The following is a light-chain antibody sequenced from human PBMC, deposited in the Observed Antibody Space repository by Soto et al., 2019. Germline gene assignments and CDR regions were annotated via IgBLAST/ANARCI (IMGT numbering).Light chain of an antibody. Sequence: QSALTQPASVSGSPGQSITISCTGTSSDVGGYNYVSWYQQHPGKAPKLMIYEVSNRPSGVSNRFSGSKSGNTASLTISGLQAEDEADYYYSRYTSCITNLFGTGIK. V-gene: IGLV2-14*01. CDR1: SSDVGGYNY. CDR2: EVS. J-gene: IGLJ1*01. CDR3: SRYTSCITNL.